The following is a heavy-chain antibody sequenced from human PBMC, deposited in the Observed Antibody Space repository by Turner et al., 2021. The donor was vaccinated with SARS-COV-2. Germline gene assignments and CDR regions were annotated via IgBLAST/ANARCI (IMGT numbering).Heavy chain of an antibody. Sequence: EGQLVDYGGGLVSPGGSLRHTCAAPGFTFSSYTRNWVRQAPGKGLGWDSYISSSSNNRYYADSVKGRFTVSRDNDKNLLYLQMNSQRAEDTAVFYCAREQGRQEWDWGQGTLVTVSS. D-gene: IGHD3-3*01. J-gene: IGHJ4*02. CDR2: ISSSSNNR. CDR1: GFTFSSYT. V-gene: IGHV3-48*01. CDR3: AREQGRQEWD.